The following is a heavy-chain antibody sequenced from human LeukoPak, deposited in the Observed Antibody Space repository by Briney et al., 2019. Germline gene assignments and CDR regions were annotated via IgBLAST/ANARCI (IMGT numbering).Heavy chain of an antibody. J-gene: IGHJ4*02. CDR1: GFTFSSYA. Sequence: GGSLRLSCAASGFTFSSYAMSWVRQAPGKGLEWVSAISGSSGSTYYADSVKGRFTIARDNSKNTLFLQMNSLSAEDTAVYYCANSSECGGNSLGSFFDNWGQGTLVTVSS. D-gene: IGHD4-23*01. CDR2: ISGSSGST. V-gene: IGHV3-23*01. CDR3: ANSSECGGNSLGSFFDN.